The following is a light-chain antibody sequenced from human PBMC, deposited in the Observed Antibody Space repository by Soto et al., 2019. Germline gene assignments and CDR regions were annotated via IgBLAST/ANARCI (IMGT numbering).Light chain of an antibody. V-gene: IGLV2-14*03. CDR2: DVS. J-gene: IGLJ1*01. CDR3: SSYTTSNTRQIV. CDR1: SSDVGGYHY. Sequence: QSALTQPASVSGSPGQSITISCTGTSSDVGGYHYVSWYQHHPGKAPKLMIYDVSNRPSGVSNRFSGSKSGNTASLTISGLQPEDVADYYCSSYTTSNTRQIVSGTWTKLTVL.